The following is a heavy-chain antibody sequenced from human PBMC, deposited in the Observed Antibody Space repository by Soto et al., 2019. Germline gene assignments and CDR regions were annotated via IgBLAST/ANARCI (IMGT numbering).Heavy chain of an antibody. CDR3: AREGIAAAGTDY. CDR2: IWYDGSNK. J-gene: IGHJ4*02. Sequence: QVQLMESGGGVVQPGRSLRLSCAASGFTFSSYGMHWVRQAPGKGLEWVAVIWYDGSNKYYADSVKGRFTISRDNSKNTLYLQMNSLRAEDTAVYYCAREGIAAAGTDYWGQGTLVTVSS. V-gene: IGHV3-33*01. D-gene: IGHD6-13*01. CDR1: GFTFSSYG.